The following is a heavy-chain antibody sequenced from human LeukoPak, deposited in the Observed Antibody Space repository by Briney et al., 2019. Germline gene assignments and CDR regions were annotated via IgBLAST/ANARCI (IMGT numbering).Heavy chain of an antibody. CDR2: ISSSSSYI. J-gene: IGHJ4*01. D-gene: IGHD5-24*01. V-gene: IGHV3-21*01. CDR1: GFTFSSYS. Sequence: GGSLRLSCAASGFTFSSYSMNWVRQAPGKGLEWVSSISSSSSYIYYADSVKGRFTISRDNAKNSLYLELNSLGAEDTGVYFCARDRGWQQFDYWGQGTLVTVSS. CDR3: ARDRGWQQFDY.